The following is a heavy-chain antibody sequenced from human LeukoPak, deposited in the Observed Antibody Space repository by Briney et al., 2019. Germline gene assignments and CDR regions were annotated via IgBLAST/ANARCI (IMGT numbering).Heavy chain of an antibody. CDR1: GGSISSYY. V-gene: IGHV4-59*12. J-gene: IGHJ4*02. CDR2: IYYSGST. Sequence: SETLSLTCTVSGGSISSYYWSWIRQPPGKGLEWIGYIYYSGSTNYNPSLKSRVTISVDTSKNQFSLKLSSVTAADTAVYYCATGAYDSGSYYTSYYFDYWGQGTLVTVSS. D-gene: IGHD3-10*01. CDR3: ATGAYDSGSYYTSYYFDY.